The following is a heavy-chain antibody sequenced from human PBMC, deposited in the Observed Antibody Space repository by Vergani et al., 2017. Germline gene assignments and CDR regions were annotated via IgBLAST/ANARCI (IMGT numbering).Heavy chain of an antibody. CDR3: VLRYCSSTSCPGDY. J-gene: IGHJ4*02. CDR1: GGTFSSYA. V-gene: IGHV1-8*02. D-gene: IGHD2-2*01. CDR2: LNPNSDNS. Sequence: QVQLVQSGAEVKKPGSSVKVSCKASGGTFSSYAISWVRQAPGQGLEWMGWLNPNSDNSGYAQKFQGRVTMTRNTSISTAYMELSSLRSEDTAVYYCVLRYCSSTSCPGDYWGQGTLVTVSS.